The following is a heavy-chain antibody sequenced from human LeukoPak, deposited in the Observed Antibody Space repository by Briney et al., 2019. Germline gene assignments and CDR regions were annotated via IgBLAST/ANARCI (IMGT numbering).Heavy chain of an antibody. V-gene: IGHV1-46*01. D-gene: IGHD2-2*01. J-gene: IGHJ3*02. CDR3: LYQLPHDAFDI. CDR1: GYTFTSYY. CDR2: INPSGGST. Sequence: GASVTVSCKASGYTFTSYYMHWVRQAPGQGLEWMGIINPSGGSTSYAQKFQGRVTMTRDTSTSTVYMELSSLRSEDTAVYYCLYQLPHDAFDIWGQGTMVTVSS.